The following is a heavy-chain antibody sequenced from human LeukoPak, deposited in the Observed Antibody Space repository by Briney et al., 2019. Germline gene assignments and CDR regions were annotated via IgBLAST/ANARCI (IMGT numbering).Heavy chain of an antibody. CDR3: ARDRAIAAAGPFDY. J-gene: IGHJ4*02. CDR1: GYTFTSYA. D-gene: IGHD6-13*01. Sequence: GASVKVSCKASGYTFTSYAMHWVRQAPGQRLEWMGWINAGNGNTKYSQKLQGRVTMTTDTSTSTAYMELRSLRSDDTAVYYCARDRAIAAAGPFDYWGQGTLVTVSS. V-gene: IGHV1-3*01. CDR2: INAGNGNT.